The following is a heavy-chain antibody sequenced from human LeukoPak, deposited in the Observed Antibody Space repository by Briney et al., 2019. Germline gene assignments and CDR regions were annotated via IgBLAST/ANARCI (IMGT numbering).Heavy chain of an antibody. CDR3: ARDQDLRYSSGWYRSFDY. CDR1: GFTFSSYA. J-gene: IGHJ4*02. CDR2: ISYDGSNK. Sequence: GGSLRLSCAASGFTFSSYAMHWVRQAPGKGLEGVAVISYDGSNKYYADSVKGRFTISRDNSKNTLYLQMNSLRAEDTAVYYCARDQDLRYSSGWYRSFDYWGQGTLVTVSS. V-gene: IGHV3-30-3*01. D-gene: IGHD6-19*01.